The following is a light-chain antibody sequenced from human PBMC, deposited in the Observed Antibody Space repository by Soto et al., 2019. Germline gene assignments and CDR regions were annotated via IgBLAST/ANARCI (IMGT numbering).Light chain of an antibody. J-gene: IGKJ5*01. CDR1: QSIASY. CDR2: ATS. Sequence: EIVLTQSPATLTLTPGERATLSCRASQSIASYVAWYQQRPGQAPRLLIYATSNRATGVPVRFSGSGSGTEFTLTISSLETVDSGVYYCQQRNDWPRNSFGQGTRLEIK. V-gene: IGKV3-11*01. CDR3: QQRNDWPRNS.